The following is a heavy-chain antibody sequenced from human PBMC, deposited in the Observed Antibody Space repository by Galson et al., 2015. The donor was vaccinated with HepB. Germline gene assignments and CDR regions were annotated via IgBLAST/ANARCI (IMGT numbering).Heavy chain of an antibody. D-gene: IGHD3-10*01. CDR3: ARDLLLWFGELLMTPYYYGMDV. Sequence: SLRLSCAASGFTFSSYSMNWVRQAPGKGLEWVSSISSSSSYIYYADSVKGRFTISRDNAKNSLYLQMNSLRAEDTAVYYCARDLLLWFGELLMTPYYYGMDVWGQGTTVTVSS. CDR2: ISSSSSYI. CDR1: GFTFSSYS. V-gene: IGHV3-21*01. J-gene: IGHJ6*02.